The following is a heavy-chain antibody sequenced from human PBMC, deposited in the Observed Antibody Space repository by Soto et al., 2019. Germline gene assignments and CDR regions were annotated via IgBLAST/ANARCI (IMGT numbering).Heavy chain of an antibody. CDR2: ISRGSSYM. J-gene: IGHJ5*02. CDR3: ARDSTADYRRNWFDR. D-gene: IGHD4-4*01. Sequence: EVQLVESGGGLVKPGGSLRLSCTGSGFTFSDHSMNWVRQAPGKGLEWVSSISRGSSYMYYTDSVKGRFTISRDNAKNSLYLQMNSLRVEDTAVYYCARDSTADYRRNWFDRWGQGTLVTVYS. CDR1: GFTFSDHS. V-gene: IGHV3-21*01.